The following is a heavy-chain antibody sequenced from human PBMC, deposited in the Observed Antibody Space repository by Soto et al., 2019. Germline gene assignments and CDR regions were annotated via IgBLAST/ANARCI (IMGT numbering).Heavy chain of an antibody. Sequence: QVQLQQWGAGLLKPSETLSLTCAVYGGSFSGYYWSWIRQPPGKGLEWIGEINHSGSTNYNPSLKSRVTISVDTSKNQFSLKLSSVTAADTAVYYCARVRYYDFWSRAGYFDLWCRGTLVTVSS. CDR3: ARVRYYDFWSRAGYFDL. D-gene: IGHD3-3*01. V-gene: IGHV4-34*01. J-gene: IGHJ2*01. CDR1: GGSFSGYY. CDR2: INHSGST.